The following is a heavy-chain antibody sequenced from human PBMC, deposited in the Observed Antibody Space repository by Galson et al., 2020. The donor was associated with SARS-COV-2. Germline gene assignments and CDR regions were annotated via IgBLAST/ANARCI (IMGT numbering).Heavy chain of an antibody. CDR1: GFTVSSNY. J-gene: IGHJ5*02. CDR3: ARDNGYSNHWFDP. CDR2: IDSGGTT. D-gene: IGHD4-4*01. V-gene: IGHV3-53*01. Sequence: GGSLRLSCAASGFTVSSNYMSWVRQAPGKGLEWVSVIDSGGTTYYADSVKGRFTISRDNSKNTLYLQMNSLRAEDTAVYYCARDNGYSNHWFDPWGPGTLVTGSS.